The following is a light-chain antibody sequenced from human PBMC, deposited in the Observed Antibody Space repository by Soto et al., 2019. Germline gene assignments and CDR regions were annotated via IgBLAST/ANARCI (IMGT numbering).Light chain of an antibody. Sequence: EIVLTQSPATLSLSPGERATLSCRASQSVRSYLAWYQQKPGQAPRLLIYDASNRATGIPARFSGSGSGTDFTLTISGLEPEDFAVYYCQQRSNWLTFGGGTKVEIK. V-gene: IGKV3-11*01. CDR1: QSVRSY. CDR3: QQRSNWLT. J-gene: IGKJ4*01. CDR2: DAS.